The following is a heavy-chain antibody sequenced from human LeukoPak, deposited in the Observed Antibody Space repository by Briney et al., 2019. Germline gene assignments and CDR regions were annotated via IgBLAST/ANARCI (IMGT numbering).Heavy chain of an antibody. CDR2: ISYDGSNK. CDR1: GFTFSSYA. Sequence: GGSLRLSCAASGFTFSSYAMHWVRQAPGKGLEWVAVISYDGSNKYYADSVKGRFTISRDNSKNTLYLQMNSLRAEDTAVYYCARDGAHDAFDIWGQGTMVTVSS. CDR3: ARDGAHDAFDI. D-gene: IGHD3-16*01. V-gene: IGHV3-30-3*01. J-gene: IGHJ3*02.